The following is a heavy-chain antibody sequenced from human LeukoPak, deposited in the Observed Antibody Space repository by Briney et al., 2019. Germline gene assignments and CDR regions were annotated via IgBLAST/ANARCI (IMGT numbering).Heavy chain of an antibody. CDR3: ARALPRKLAAGEGVYFDY. CDR2: INPNSGGT. J-gene: IGHJ4*02. V-gene: IGHV1-2*02. CDR1: GYTFTGYY. Sequence: GASVKVSCKASGYTFTGYYMHWVRQAPGQGLEWMGWINPNSGGTNYAQKFQGRVTMTRDASISTAYMELSRLRSDDTAVYYCARALPRKLAAGEGVYFDYWGQGTLVTVSS. D-gene: IGHD6-25*01.